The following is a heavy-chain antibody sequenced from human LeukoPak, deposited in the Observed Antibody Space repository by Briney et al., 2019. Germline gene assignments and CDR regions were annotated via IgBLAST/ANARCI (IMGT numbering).Heavy chain of an antibody. D-gene: IGHD6-19*01. Sequence: SQTLSLTCAISGDSVSSNSAAWNWIRQSPSRGLEWLGRTYYRSKWYNDYAVSVKSRITINPDTSKNQFSLQLNSVTPEDTAVYYCARVRYSSDPLERHYFDYWGQGTLVTVSS. CDR2: TYYRSKWYN. J-gene: IGHJ4*02. CDR1: GDSVSSNSAA. V-gene: IGHV6-1*01. CDR3: ARVRYSSDPLERHYFDY.